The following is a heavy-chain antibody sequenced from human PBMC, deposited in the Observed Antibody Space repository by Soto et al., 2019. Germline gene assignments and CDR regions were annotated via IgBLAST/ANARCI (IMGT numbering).Heavy chain of an antibody. CDR2: IWYDGSNK. Sequence: QVQLVESGGGVVQPGRSLRLSCAASGFTFSSYGMHWVRQAPGKGLEWVAVIWYDGSNKYYADSVKGRFTISRDNSKNTLYMQMNSLRAEDTAVYYCAREQVDTAMVFPFHYFDYWGQGTLVTVSS. CDR1: GFTFSSYG. V-gene: IGHV3-33*01. D-gene: IGHD5-18*01. J-gene: IGHJ4*02. CDR3: AREQVDTAMVFPFHYFDY.